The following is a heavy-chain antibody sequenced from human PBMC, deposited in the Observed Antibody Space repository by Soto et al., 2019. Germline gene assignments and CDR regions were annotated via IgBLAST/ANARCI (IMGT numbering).Heavy chain of an antibody. CDR3: ARPVEMATISRSYLFY. CDR1: GGTFSSYA. D-gene: IGHD5-12*01. Sequence: ASVKVSCKASGGTFSSYAINWVRQAPGQGLEWMGGIIPIFGTANYAQKFQGRVTITADESTSTAYMELSSLRSEDTAVYYCARPVEMATISRSYLFYWGQGTLVTVSS. CDR2: IIPIFGTA. J-gene: IGHJ4*02. V-gene: IGHV1-69*13.